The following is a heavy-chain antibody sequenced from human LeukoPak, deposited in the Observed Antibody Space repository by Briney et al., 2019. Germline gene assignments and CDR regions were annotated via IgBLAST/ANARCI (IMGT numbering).Heavy chain of an antibody. J-gene: IGHJ4*02. D-gene: IGHD5-18*01. CDR3: ARDYSRGYSYGADY. CDR1: GYTFTGYY. Sequence: ASVKVSCKASGYTFTGYYMHWVRQAPGQGLEWMGRINPNSGGTNYAQKFQGRVTMTRDTSISTAYMELSRLRSDDTAVYYCARDYSRGYSYGADYWGQGNLVTVSS. V-gene: IGHV1-2*06. CDR2: INPNSGGT.